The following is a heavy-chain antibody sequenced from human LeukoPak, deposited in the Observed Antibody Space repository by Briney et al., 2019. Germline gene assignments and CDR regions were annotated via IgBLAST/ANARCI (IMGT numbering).Heavy chain of an antibody. D-gene: IGHD1-14*01. CDR1: GGSFSNSGYY. V-gene: IGHV4-31*03. CDR2: IYYNGST. CDR3: ARENRGQRAFDY. Sequence: SETLSLTCTVSGGSFSNSGYYWSWIRQHPGKGLEWIGNIYYNGSTYYNPSLKSRLSISIDTSKNQFSLKLSSVTAADTAVYYCARENRGQRAFDYWGQGTLVTVSS. J-gene: IGHJ4*02.